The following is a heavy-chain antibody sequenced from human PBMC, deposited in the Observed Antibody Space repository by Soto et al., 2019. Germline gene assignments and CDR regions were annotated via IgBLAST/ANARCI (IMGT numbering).Heavy chain of an antibody. Sequence: SVKVSCKASGGTFSSYTISWVRQAPGQGLEWMGRIIPILGIANYAQKFQGRVTITADKSTSTAYMELSSLRSEDTAVYYCARVTYYDSSGYSPDDYWGQGTLVTVSS. CDR3: ARVTYYDSSGYSPDDY. CDR2: IIPILGIA. CDR1: GGTFSSYT. V-gene: IGHV1-69*02. D-gene: IGHD3-22*01. J-gene: IGHJ4*02.